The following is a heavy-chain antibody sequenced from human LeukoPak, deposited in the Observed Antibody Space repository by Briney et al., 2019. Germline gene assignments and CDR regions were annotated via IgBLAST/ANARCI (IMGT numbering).Heavy chain of an antibody. CDR3: ARDYDHYDSSGYYYGGAEYFQH. CDR2: ISLSNSYI. CDR1: GFTFSSYS. J-gene: IGHJ1*01. V-gene: IGHV3-21*01. D-gene: IGHD3-22*01. Sequence: GGSLRLSCAASGFTFSSYSMNWVRQAPGEGLEWVSSISLSNSYIYYADSVKGRFTISRDNAKNLLNLQMNSLRAEDTAVYYRARDYDHYDSSGYYYGGAEYFQHWGQGTLVTVSS.